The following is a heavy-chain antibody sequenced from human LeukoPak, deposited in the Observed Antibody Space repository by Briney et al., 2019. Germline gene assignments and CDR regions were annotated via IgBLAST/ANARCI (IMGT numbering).Heavy chain of an antibody. J-gene: IGHJ3*02. Sequence: GGSLRLSCAASGFTFSSYSMNWVRQAPGKGLEWVSCISSSSSTIYYADSVKGRFTISRDNAKNSLYLQMNSLRAEDTAVYYCARDGYCSGGSCYHDAFDIWGQGTMVTVSS. D-gene: IGHD2-15*01. CDR1: GFTFSSYS. CDR2: ISSSSSTI. V-gene: IGHV3-48*01. CDR3: ARDGYCSGGSCYHDAFDI.